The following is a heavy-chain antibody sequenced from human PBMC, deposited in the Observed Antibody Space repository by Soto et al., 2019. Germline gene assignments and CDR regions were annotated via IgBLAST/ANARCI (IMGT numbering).Heavy chain of an antibody. V-gene: IGHV6-1*01. CDR3: ARECKYGNGYTRFWVNGFYV. CDR2: TFYRFQWLT. CDR1: GDSVSSNDSA. D-gene: IGHD5-18*01. Sequence: QVHLQQSGPGLVKASQTLSLTCWISGDSVSSNDSAWNRIRQSPSSGLEWLGRTFYRFQWLTAYAEALQGQSTSNTDPSKNQSSRQLSSVTPDATGFYYGARECKYGNGYTRFWVNGFYVWGQGTKVTVSS. J-gene: IGHJ3*01.